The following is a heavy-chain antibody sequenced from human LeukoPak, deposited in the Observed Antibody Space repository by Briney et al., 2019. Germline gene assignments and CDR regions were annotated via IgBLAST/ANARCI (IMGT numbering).Heavy chain of an antibody. Sequence: GGSLRLSCAASGFTFSSYAMSWVRQAPGKGLEWVSAISGSGGSTYYADSVKGRFTISRDNSRNTLSLQMNSLRAEDTAIYYCAKDTYDFWSGFDYWGLGTLVTVSS. V-gene: IGHV3-23*01. J-gene: IGHJ4*02. CDR1: GFTFSSYA. CDR2: ISGSGGST. D-gene: IGHD3-3*01. CDR3: AKDTYDFWSGFDY.